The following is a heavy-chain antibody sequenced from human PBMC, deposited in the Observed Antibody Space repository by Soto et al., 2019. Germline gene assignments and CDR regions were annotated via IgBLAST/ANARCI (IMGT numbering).Heavy chain of an antibody. CDR1: VYTFTSYG. CDR3: ARYYYDSSGYYLGY. CDR2: ISAYNGNT. Sequence: SVKVSCKASVYTFTSYGISWVRQAPGQGLEWMGWISAYNGNTNYAQKLQGRVTMTTDTSTSTAYMELRSLRSEDTAVYYCARYYYDSSGYYLGYWGQGTLVTASS. J-gene: IGHJ4*02. V-gene: IGHV1-18*04. D-gene: IGHD3-22*01.